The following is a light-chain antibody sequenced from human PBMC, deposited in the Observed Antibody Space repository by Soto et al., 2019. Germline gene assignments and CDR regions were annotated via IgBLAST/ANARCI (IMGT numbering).Light chain of an antibody. CDR1: QSVSSSY. V-gene: IGKV3-20*01. Sequence: EIVLTQSPGTLSLSPWERATLSCRASQSVSSSYLAWYQQKPGQAPRLLIYGASTRATGIPARFSGSGSGTEFTLTISSLQPDDFTTFYCQQYKDYTWTFGQGTKVDIK. J-gene: IGKJ1*01. CDR2: GAS. CDR3: QQYKDYTWT.